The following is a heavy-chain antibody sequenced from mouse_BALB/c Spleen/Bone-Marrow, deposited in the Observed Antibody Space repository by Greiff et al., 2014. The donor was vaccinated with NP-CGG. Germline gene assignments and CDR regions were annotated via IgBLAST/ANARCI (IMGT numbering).Heavy chain of an antibody. CDR1: GFDFSRYW. V-gene: IGHV4-1*02. J-gene: IGHJ3*01. D-gene: IGHD4-1*01. CDR2: INPDSSTI. CDR3: ARGDWAWFVY. Sequence: EVKLMESGGGLVQPGGSLKLPCAASGFDFSRYWMSWVRQAPGKGLEWIGEINPDSSTINYTPSLKDKFIISRDNAKNTLYLQMSKGRSEDTALYYCARGDWAWFVYWGQGTLVTVSA.